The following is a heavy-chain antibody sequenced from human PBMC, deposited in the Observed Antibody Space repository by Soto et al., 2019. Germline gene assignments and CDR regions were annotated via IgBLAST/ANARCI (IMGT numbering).Heavy chain of an antibody. CDR2: FGGSGGNP. CDR1: GFTFSKYV. V-gene: IGHV3-23*01. D-gene: IGHD2-15*01. J-gene: IGHJ6*02. Sequence: PAGSLRLCCVASGFTFSKYVMSWVRQATGEGLEWVSAFGGSGGNPYNTDSVKGLLSSSTDNSKNTLYLQMNSLKAENTAVYYCDNDSGPQWSHYWYGMGVWGQGTPVTVSS. CDR3: DNDSGPQWSHYWYGMGV.